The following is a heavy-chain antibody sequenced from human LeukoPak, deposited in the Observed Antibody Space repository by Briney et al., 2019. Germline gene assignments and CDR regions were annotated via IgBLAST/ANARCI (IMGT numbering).Heavy chain of an antibody. V-gene: IGHV3-7*01. J-gene: IGHJ4*02. CDR3: TRAGSYGSGSRDY. Sequence: GGSLRLSCVASGFTYNTYWMSWIRQAPGKGLEGVANIKEDENEKHYGDSVKGRFIISRDNAQNSMYLQMNNLGAEDTALYYCTRAGSYGSGSRDYWGRGTLVTVSS. CDR2: IKEDENEK. CDR1: GFTYNTYW. D-gene: IGHD3-10*01.